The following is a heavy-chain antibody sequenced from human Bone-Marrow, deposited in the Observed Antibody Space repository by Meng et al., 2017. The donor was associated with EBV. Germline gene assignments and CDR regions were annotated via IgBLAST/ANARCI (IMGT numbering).Heavy chain of an antibody. CDR3: ANEGGELKG. Sequence: QLVGGGGGLVQRGGSLRLSWAASAFNFSDYYMSWLRHAPGKGLEWVSFISSSGSTIYYADSVKGRFTISRDNAKNSLYLQMNSLRAEDTAVYYCANEGGELKGWGQGTLVTVSS. CDR2: ISSSGSTI. CDR1: AFNFSDYY. V-gene: IGHV3-11*01. J-gene: IGHJ4*02. D-gene: IGHD1-26*01.